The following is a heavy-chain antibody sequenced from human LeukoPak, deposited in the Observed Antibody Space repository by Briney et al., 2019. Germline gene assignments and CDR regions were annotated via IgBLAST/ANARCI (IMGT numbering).Heavy chain of an antibody. Sequence: SVKVSCKASGGTFSSYAISWVRQAPGQGLEWMGGIIPIFGTANYAQKFQGRVTITTDESTSTAYMELSSLRSEDTAVYYCARYGDYDFWSGYYTASHGWFDPWGQGTLVTVSS. D-gene: IGHD3-3*01. CDR1: GGTFSSYA. CDR2: IIPIFGTA. J-gene: IGHJ5*02. CDR3: ARYGDYDFWSGYYTASHGWFDP. V-gene: IGHV1-69*05.